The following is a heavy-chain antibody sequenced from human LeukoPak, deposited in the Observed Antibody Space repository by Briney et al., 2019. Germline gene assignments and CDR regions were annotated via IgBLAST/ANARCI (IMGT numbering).Heavy chain of an antibody. Sequence: GGSLRLSCAASGFTFSTNYMSWVRQAPGKGLEWVSVIYSGGSPYYADSVKGRFTISRDNSKNTLYLQMNSLRAEDTAVYYCARGLNYYDSSGYGHWGQGTLVTVSS. CDR3: ARGLNYYDSSGYGH. J-gene: IGHJ4*02. CDR2: IYSGGSP. D-gene: IGHD3-22*01. CDR1: GFTFSTNY. V-gene: IGHV3-53*01.